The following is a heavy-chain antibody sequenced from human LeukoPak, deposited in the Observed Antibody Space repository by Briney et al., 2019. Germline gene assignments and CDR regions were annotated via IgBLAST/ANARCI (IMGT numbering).Heavy chain of an antibody. J-gene: IGHJ6*04. CDR3: AELGITMIGGV. CDR1: GFTFSSYE. V-gene: IGHV3-48*03. D-gene: IGHD3-10*02. Sequence: GGSLRLSCAASGFTFSSYEMNWVPQAPGKVLEWVSYISSSGSTIYYAASVKGRFTISRDNAKKSLYLQMNSLRAEDTAVYYCAELGITMIGGVWGKGTTVTISS. CDR2: ISSSGSTI.